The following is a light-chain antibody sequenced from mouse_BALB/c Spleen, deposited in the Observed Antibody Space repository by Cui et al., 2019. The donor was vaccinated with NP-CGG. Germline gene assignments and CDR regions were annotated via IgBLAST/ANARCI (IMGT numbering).Light chain of an antibody. Sequence: HAVVPQASAPTTSPGETVTLTCRSSTGAVTTSNYANWVQEKPDHLFTGLIGGTNNRAPGVPARFSGSLIGDKAALTITGAQTEDAAIYFCALWYSNHWVFGGGTKLTVL. CDR2: GTN. J-gene: IGLJ1*01. V-gene: IGLV1*01. CDR1: TGAVTTSNY. CDR3: ALWYSNHWV.